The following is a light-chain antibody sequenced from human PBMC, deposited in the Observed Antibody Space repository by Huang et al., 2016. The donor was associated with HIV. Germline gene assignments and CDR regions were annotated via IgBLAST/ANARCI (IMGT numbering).Light chain of an antibody. V-gene: IGKV3-20*01. CDR2: GAS. CDR3: QQYGSSSLT. J-gene: IGKJ4*01. Sequence: PGERATLSCRASQSVSSSYLAWYQQKPGQAPRLLIYGASNRATGIPDRFRGSGSGTDFTLTISRLEPEDFAVYFCQQYGSSSLTFGGETKVEIK. CDR1: QSVSSSY.